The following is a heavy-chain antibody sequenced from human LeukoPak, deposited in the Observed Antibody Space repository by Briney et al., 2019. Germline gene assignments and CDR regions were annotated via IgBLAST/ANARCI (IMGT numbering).Heavy chain of an antibody. D-gene: IGHD4-17*01. Sequence: ASVKVSCKASGYTFTSYGISWVRQAPGQGLEWMGWISAYNGNTNYAQKLQGRVTMTRDMSTSTVYTELSSLRSEDTAVYYCARDIEVTTVTTGAFDIWGRGTMVTVSS. CDR2: ISAYNGNT. V-gene: IGHV1-18*01. J-gene: IGHJ3*02. CDR1: GYTFTSYG. CDR3: ARDIEVTTVTTGAFDI.